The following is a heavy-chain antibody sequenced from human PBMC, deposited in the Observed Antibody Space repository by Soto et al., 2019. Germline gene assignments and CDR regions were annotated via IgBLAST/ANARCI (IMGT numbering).Heavy chain of an antibody. J-gene: IGHJ4*02. Sequence: EVQLVESGGGLVQPGGSLRLSCAGSGFTFNSYWMSWVRQAPGKGLEWVANIKYDGSEKYYVDSVKGRFTISRDNAKNSLYLQMNSLRAEDTALYYCTLRRVAARGYFDYWGQGTLVTVSS. D-gene: IGHD2-15*01. V-gene: IGHV3-7*05. CDR2: IKYDGSEK. CDR1: GFTFNSYW. CDR3: TLRRVAARGYFDY.